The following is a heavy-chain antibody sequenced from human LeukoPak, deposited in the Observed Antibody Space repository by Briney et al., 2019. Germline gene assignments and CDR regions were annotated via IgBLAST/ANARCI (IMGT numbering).Heavy chain of an antibody. CDR2: LSAYSGNT. D-gene: IGHD6-6*01. CDR3: TRGSSSQYFQH. J-gene: IGHJ1*01. Sequence: GASVKVSCTASKYTFTSYPISWVREAPGQGREWMGWLSAYSGNTNYTQKVQGRVTMTTDTSANTAYMELASPRPEDTAIYYCTRGSSSQYFQHWGQGTLVTVSS. CDR1: KYTFTSYP. V-gene: IGHV1-18*01.